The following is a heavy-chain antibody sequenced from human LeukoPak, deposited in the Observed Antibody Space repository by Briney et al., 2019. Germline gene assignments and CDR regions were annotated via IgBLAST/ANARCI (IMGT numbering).Heavy chain of an antibody. V-gene: IGHV4-59*01. J-gene: IGHJ5*02. D-gene: IGHD2-2*01. Sequence: SETLSLTCTVSGVSISSYYWSWIRQPPGKGLEWIGYIYYSGSTNYNPSLKGRFTISVDTSKNQFSLKLSSVTAADTAVYYCARERGRAAALYPWGRRTLVAVSS. CDR3: ARERGRAAALYP. CDR1: GVSISSYY. CDR2: IYYSGST.